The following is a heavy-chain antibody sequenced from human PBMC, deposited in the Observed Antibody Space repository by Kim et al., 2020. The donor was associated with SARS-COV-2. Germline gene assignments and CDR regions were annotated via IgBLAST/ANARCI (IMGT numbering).Heavy chain of an antibody. CDR1: GGSISSYY. CDR2: IYYSGST. CDR3: ARRVWVGTTNWFDP. Sequence: SETLSLTCTVSGGSISSYYWSWIRQPPGKGLEWIGYIYYSGSTNYNPSLKSRVTISVDTSKNQFSLKLSSVTAADTAVYYCARRVWVGTTNWFDPWGQGT. V-gene: IGHV4-59*08. J-gene: IGHJ5*02. D-gene: IGHD1-7*01.